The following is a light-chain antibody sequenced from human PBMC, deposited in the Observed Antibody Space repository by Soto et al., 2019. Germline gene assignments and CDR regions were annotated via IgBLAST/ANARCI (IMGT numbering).Light chain of an antibody. CDR2: GSS. V-gene: IGKV3-15*01. Sequence: EIVMTQSPATLSVSPGERATLSCRASQSVSSNLAWYQQKPGQAPRLLIYGSSTRATGIPARFSGSGSGTEFTLTMSSLQSEDFAVYYGQQYNNWSRTFGQGTKVEIK. J-gene: IGKJ1*01. CDR1: QSVSSN. CDR3: QQYNNWSRT.